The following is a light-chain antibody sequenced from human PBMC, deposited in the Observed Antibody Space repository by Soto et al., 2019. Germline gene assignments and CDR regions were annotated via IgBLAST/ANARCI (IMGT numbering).Light chain of an antibody. J-gene: IGKJ1*01. CDR3: MQALQAWT. CDR1: QSLLHTNGYSY. V-gene: IGKV2-28*01. Sequence: IVMTQSPLSLPVTPGEPASISCRSSQSLLHTNGYSYLDWYLQKPGQSPQLLIYLGSNRASGVPDRFSGSGSGTDFTLKISREEAEDVGVYYCMQALQAWTFGQGTKVEIK. CDR2: LGS.